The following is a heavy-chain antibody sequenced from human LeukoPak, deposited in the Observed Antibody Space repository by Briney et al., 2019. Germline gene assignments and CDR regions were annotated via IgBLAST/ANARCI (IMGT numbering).Heavy chain of an antibody. D-gene: IGHD2-15*01. CDR1: GGSFSGYY. V-gene: IGHV4-34*01. CDR3: SREDAALSYYFDY. J-gene: IGHJ4*02. CDR2: INHSGST. Sequence: SETLSLTCAVYGGSFSGYYWSWIRQPPGKGLEWIGEINHSGSTNYNPSLKSRVTISVDTSKSQFSLKLSSVTAADTAVYYCSREDAALSYYFDYWGQGTLVTVSS.